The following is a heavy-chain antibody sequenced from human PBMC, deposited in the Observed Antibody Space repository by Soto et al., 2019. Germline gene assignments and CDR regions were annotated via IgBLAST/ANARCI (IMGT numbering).Heavy chain of an antibody. D-gene: IGHD4-17*01. CDR1: GFTFSSYD. V-gene: IGHV3-30-3*01. CDR3: ARDDYGDYCFDD. J-gene: IGHJ4*02. CDR2: ISYDGSNK. Sequence: GGSLRLSCAASGFTFSSYDMHWVRQAPGKGLEWVAGISYDGSNKYYAESVKARFTISRDNSKNTLYLQMNSLRPEDTAVYYCARDDYGDYCFDDWGQGNLVTVSS.